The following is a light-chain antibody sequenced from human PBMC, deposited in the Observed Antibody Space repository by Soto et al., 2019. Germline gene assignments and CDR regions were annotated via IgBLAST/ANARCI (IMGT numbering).Light chain of an antibody. CDR1: SRDVGGYNY. J-gene: IGLJ1*01. Sequence: QSALTQPRSVSGSPGQSVTSSYTGTSRDVGGYNYVSWYQQHPGRAPKVMIYDVSKRPSGVPDRFSGSKSGNTASLTISGLQAEDEADYYCCSYAGSYTYVFGTGTKVTVL. V-gene: IGLV2-11*01. CDR2: DVS. CDR3: CSYAGSYTYV.